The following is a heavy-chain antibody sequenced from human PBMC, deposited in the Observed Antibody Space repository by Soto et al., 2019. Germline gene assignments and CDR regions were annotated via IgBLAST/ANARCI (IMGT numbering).Heavy chain of an antibody. J-gene: IGHJ6*02. CDR2: ISYDAKHK. CDR3: AREALYYYYYYGMDV. Sequence: GGSLRLSCAASGFTFSTYGMHWVRQAPGKGLEWVAVISYDAKHKYYADSVKGRLTISRDNSKNTLYLQMNSLRAEDTAVYYCAREALYYYYYYGMDVWGQGTTVTVSS. CDR1: GFTFSTYG. V-gene: IGHV3-30*03.